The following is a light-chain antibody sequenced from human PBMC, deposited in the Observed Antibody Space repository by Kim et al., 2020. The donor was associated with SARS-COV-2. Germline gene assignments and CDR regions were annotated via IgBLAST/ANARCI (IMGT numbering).Light chain of an antibody. V-gene: IGKV3D-20*01. CDR3: QQYGSSSIT. Sequence: SPGEKATLPCGASQTSANDYLAWYQQKPGLAPRLLMYGASSRATGIPDKFSGSGSGTDFTLTISRLEPEDFAVYYCQQYGSSSITFGQGTRLDIK. J-gene: IGKJ5*01. CDR2: GAS. CDR1: QTSANDY.